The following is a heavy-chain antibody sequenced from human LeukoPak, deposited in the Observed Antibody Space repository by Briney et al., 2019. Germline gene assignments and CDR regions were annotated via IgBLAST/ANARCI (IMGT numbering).Heavy chain of an antibody. Sequence: GGSLRLSCAASGFNFSNYAMHWVRQAPGKGLEWVAVISYDGSNKYYADSVKGRFTLSRDNSKNTLYLQMNSLRAEDTAVYYCGLGYCTGATCHPYSWGQGTLVTVSS. V-gene: IGHV3-30*03. CDR1: GFNFSNYA. J-gene: IGHJ4*02. D-gene: IGHD2-8*02. CDR2: ISYDGSNK. CDR3: GLGYCTGATCHPYS.